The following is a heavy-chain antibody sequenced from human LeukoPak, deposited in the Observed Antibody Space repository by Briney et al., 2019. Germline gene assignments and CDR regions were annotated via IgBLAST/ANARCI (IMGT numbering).Heavy chain of an antibody. Sequence: GGSLRLSCAASGFTFSGNHMNWVRQAPGKGLEWVSVIYIDGNTYCADFVKGRFTISRDNSKSTVYLQMNSLKPEDTAVYYCARDPRDGYGHFDHWGQGTLVTVSS. D-gene: IGHD5-24*01. CDR2: IYIDGNT. CDR3: ARDPRDGYGHFDH. V-gene: IGHV3-66*02. J-gene: IGHJ4*02. CDR1: GFTFSGNH.